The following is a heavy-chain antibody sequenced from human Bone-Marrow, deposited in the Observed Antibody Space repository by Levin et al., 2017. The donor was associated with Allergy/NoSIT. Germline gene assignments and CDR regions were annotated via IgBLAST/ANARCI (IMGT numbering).Heavy chain of an antibody. CDR2: ISSSSSYI. CDR1: GFTFSSYS. D-gene: IGHD2-2*01. V-gene: IGHV3-21*01. J-gene: IGHJ4*02. Sequence: PGGSLRLSCAASGFTFSSYSMNWVRQAPGKGLEWVSSISSSSSYIYYADSVKGRFTISRDNAKNSLYLQMNSLRAEDTAVYYCARDPKESSCCYVGVFDYWGQGTLVTVSS. CDR3: ARDPKESSCCYVGVFDY.